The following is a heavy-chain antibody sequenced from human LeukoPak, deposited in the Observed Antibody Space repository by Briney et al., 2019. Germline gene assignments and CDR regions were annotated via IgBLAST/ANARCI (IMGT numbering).Heavy chain of an antibody. CDR3: ARGAPGSYCSGGSCPYFDY. V-gene: IGHV1-8*01. CDR1: GYTFTSYD. Sequence: ASVKVSCKASGYTFTSYDINWVRQATGQGLEWMGWVNPNSGHTGYAQRFQGRVTMTRNTSISTAYMELSSLRSEDTAVYYCARGAPGSYCSGGSCPYFDYWGQGTLVSVSS. CDR2: VNPNSGHT. D-gene: IGHD2-15*01. J-gene: IGHJ4*02.